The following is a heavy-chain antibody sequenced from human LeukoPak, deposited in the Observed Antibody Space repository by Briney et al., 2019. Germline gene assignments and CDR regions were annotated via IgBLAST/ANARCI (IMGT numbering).Heavy chain of an antibody. CDR2: INYSGGT. CDR1: GASISSYY. CDR3: ARDQARCTGGTCYGMDV. Sequence: SETLSLTCTVSGASISSYYWSWIRQPPGKGLEWVGDINYSGGTNNNPSLNSRVTISLDTSKNQFSLKLTSVTAADTAVYYCARDQARCTGGTCYGMDVWGHGTAITVSS. J-gene: IGHJ6*02. D-gene: IGHD2-8*02. V-gene: IGHV4-59*01.